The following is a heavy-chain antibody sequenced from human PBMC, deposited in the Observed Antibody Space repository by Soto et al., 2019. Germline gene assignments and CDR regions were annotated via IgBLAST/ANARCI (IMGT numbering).Heavy chain of an antibody. CDR2: IWYDGSNK. CDR1: GFTFSSYG. D-gene: IGHD3-3*01. Sequence: GGSLRLSCAASGFTFSSYGMHWVRQAPGKGLEWVAVIWYDGSNKYYADSVKGRFTISRDNSKNTLYLQMNSLRAEDTAVYYCARDPMYYDFWSGYFQNTNYYYYYGMDVWGQGTTVTVSS. V-gene: IGHV3-33*01. J-gene: IGHJ6*02. CDR3: ARDPMYYDFWSGYFQNTNYYYYYGMDV.